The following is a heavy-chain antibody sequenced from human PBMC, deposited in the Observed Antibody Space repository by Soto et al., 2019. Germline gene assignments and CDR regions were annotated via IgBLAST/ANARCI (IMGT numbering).Heavy chain of an antibody. D-gene: IGHD3-22*01. V-gene: IGHV4-39*01. CDR3: ARPYYDSSGYYDAFDI. CDR1: GGSISSSSYY. Sequence: QLQLQESGPGLVKPSETLSLTCTVSGGSISSSSYYWGWIRQPPGKGLEWIGSIYYSGSTYYNPSLKSRVTISVDTSKNQFSLKLSSVTAADTAVYYCARPYYDSSGYYDAFDIWGQGTMVTVSS. J-gene: IGHJ3*02. CDR2: IYYSGST.